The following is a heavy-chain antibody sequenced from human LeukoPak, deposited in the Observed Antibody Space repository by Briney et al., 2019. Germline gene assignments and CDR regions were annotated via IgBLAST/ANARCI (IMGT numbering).Heavy chain of an antibody. CDR2: IYHSGST. CDR1: GYSISSGYY. CDR3: ARSFIVVVPAAPDY. J-gene: IGHJ4*02. D-gene: IGHD2-2*01. V-gene: IGHV4-38-2*02. Sequence: SETLSLTCTVSGYSISSGYYWGWIRQPPGKGLEWIGSIYHSGSTYYNPSLKSRVTISVDTSKNQFSLKLRSVTAADTAVYYSARSFIVVVPAAPDYWGQGTLVTVSS.